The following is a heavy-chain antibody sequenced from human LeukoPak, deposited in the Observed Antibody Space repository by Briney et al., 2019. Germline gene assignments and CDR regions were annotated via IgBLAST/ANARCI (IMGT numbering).Heavy chain of an antibody. Sequence: PSETLSLTCTVSGGSISSYYWSWIRQPPGKGLEWIGYIYYSGSTNYNPSLKSRVTISVDTSKNQFSLKPSSVTAADTAVYYCARALRPSSGDYVWGSYRYRADYYGMDVWGKGTTVTVSS. D-gene: IGHD3-16*02. CDR3: ARALRPSSGDYVWGSYRYRADYYGMDV. CDR1: GGSISSYY. CDR2: IYYSGST. V-gene: IGHV4-59*01. J-gene: IGHJ6*04.